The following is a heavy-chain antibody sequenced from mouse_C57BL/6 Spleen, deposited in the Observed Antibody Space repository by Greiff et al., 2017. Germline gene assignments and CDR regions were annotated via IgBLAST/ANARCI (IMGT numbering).Heavy chain of an antibody. CDR2: IYPSDSET. V-gene: IGHV1-61*01. J-gene: IGHJ3*01. Sequence: QVQLQQPGAELVRPGSSVKLSCKASGYTFTSYWMDWVKQRPGQGLEWIGNIYPSDSETHYNQKFKDKATLTVDKSSSTAYMQLSSLTSEDSAVYYCARYYGSSLEFAYWGQGTLVTVSA. D-gene: IGHD1-1*01. CDR1: GYTFTSYW. CDR3: ARYYGSSLEFAY.